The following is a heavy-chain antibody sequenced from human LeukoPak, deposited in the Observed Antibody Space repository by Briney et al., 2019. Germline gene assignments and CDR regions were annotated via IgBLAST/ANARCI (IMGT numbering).Heavy chain of an antibody. CDR3: ARDHAVDGLVFDL. J-gene: IGHJ4*02. Sequence: SGGSLRLSCAASGFTFSSYWMNWVRQAPGKVLEWVASMQYDGSRISYVDSGKGRFTISRDNAKNSLYQQMISLRADDTAVYYCARDHAVDGLVFDLWGKGTLVTVSS. CDR2: MQYDGSRI. D-gene: IGHD5-24*01. CDR1: GFTFSSYW. V-gene: IGHV3-7*01.